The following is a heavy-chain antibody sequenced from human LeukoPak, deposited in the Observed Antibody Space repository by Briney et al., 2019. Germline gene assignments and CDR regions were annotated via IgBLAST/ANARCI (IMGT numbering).Heavy chain of an antibody. D-gene: IGHD5-18*01. J-gene: IGHJ4*02. CDR3: TRDQASGPPGYSYGLDY. CDR2: IRSKAYGGTT. Sequence: QPGRSLRLSCTASGFTFGDYAMSWFRQAPGKGLEWVGCIRSKAYGGTTEYAASVKGRFTISRDDSKSIAYMQMNSLKTEDTAVYYCTRDQASGPPGYSYGLDYWGQGTLVTVSS. CDR1: GFTFGDYA. V-gene: IGHV3-49*03.